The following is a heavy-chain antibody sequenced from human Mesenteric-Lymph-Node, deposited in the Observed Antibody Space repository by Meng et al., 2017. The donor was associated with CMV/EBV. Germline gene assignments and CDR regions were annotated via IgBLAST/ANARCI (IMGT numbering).Heavy chain of an antibody. CDR3: ARHQRWLKSEGGFNY. CDR1: GGSFSGYY. V-gene: IGHV4-34*01. D-gene: IGHD4-23*01. Sequence: QVRLQHWGGGLLKPSETLSLSCAVYGGSFSGYYWSWIRQPPGKGLEWIGEINHSGSTNYNPSLKSRVTISVDTSKNQFSLKLSSVTAADTAVYYCARHQRWLKSEGGFNYWGQGTLVTVSS. J-gene: IGHJ4*02. CDR2: INHSGST.